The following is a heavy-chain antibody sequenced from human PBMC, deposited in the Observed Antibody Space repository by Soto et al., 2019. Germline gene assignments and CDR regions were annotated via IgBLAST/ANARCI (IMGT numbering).Heavy chain of an antibody. CDR3: ASGEGSRALLVDY. CDR2: IYYSGST. Sequence: SETLSLTCTVSGGSISSSSYYWGWIRQPPGKGLEWIGSIYYSGSTYYNPSLKSRVTISVDTSKNQFSLKLSSVTAADTAVYYCASGEGSRALLVDYWGQGTLVTVSS. CDR1: GGSISSSSYY. J-gene: IGHJ4*02. D-gene: IGHD3-10*01. V-gene: IGHV4-39*01.